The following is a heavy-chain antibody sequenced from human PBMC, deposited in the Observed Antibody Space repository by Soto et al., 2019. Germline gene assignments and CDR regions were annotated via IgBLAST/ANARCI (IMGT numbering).Heavy chain of an antibody. V-gene: IGHV3-48*04. CDR2: IGIGSSTK. Sequence: GGSLRLSCAASGFTFRNYGMNWVRQAPGKGLEWVSYIGIGSSTKYYADSVKGRFTISRDNAENSLYLQMNSLRAEDTAVYYCAKRKFCPSTTCFDYWGQGTPVTVSS. CDR3: AKRKFCPSTTCFDY. CDR1: GFTFRNYG. D-gene: IGHD2-2*01. J-gene: IGHJ4*02.